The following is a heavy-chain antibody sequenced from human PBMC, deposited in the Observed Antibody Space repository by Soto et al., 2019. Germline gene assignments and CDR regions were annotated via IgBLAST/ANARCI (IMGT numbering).Heavy chain of an antibody. CDR3: ATRWGHVDTAMVTDRDYYGMDV. CDR1: GYTLTELS. Sequence: AASVKVSCKVSGYTLTELSMHWVRQAPGKGLEWMGGFDPEDGETIYAQKFQGRVTMTEDTPTDTAYMELSSLRSEDTAVYYCATRWGHVDTAMVTDRDYYGMDVWGQGTTVTVSS. J-gene: IGHJ6*02. D-gene: IGHD5-18*01. CDR2: FDPEDGET. V-gene: IGHV1-24*01.